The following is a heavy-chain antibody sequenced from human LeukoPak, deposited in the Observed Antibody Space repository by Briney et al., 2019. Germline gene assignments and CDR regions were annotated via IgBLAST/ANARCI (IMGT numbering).Heavy chain of an antibody. V-gene: IGHV3-30-3*01. J-gene: IGHJ4*02. D-gene: IGHD3-3*01. CDR1: GFTFSSYA. CDR3: AKATYYDFWSGRPFDY. Sequence: PGGSLRLSCAASGFTFSSYAMHWVRQAPGKGLEWVAVISYDGSNKYYADSVKGRFTISRDNSKNTLYLQMNSLRAEDTAVYYCAKATYYDFWSGRPFDYWGQGTLVTVSS. CDR2: ISYDGSNK.